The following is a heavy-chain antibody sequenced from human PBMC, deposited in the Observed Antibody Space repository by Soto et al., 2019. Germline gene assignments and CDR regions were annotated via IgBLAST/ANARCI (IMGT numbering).Heavy chain of an antibody. J-gene: IGHJ6*03. CDR3: ARTLDYGHMDV. V-gene: IGHV4-4*09. CDR1: GDSVRNQY. D-gene: IGHD3-16*01. Sequence: SETLSLTCTVSGDSVRNQYWSWIRRPPGRGLEWIGYIYRSGSTRYNPSLKSRLTISVDTSKNQFSLKLSSVTAADTAVYYCARTLDYGHMDVWGKGTTVTVSS. CDR2: IYRSGST.